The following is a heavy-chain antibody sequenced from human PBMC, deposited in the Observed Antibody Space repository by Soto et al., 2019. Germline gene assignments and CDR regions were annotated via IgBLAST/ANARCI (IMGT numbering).Heavy chain of an antibody. Sequence: GSLRLSCTASGFTFGDYAMSWVRQAPGKGLEWVGFIRSKAYGGTTEYAASVKGRFTISRDDSKSIAYLQMNSLKTEDTAVYYCTRGPNYYDSSGYYFPDYWGQGTLVTVSS. J-gene: IGHJ4*02. D-gene: IGHD3-22*01. CDR1: GFTFGDYA. CDR2: IRSKAYGGTT. V-gene: IGHV3-49*04. CDR3: TRGPNYYDSSGYYFPDY.